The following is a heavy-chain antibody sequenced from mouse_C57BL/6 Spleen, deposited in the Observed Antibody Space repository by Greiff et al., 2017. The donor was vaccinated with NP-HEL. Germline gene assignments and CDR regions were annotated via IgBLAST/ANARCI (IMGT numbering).Heavy chain of an antibody. D-gene: IGHD2-3*01. CDR3: ARRRKNYDGYYVNYAMDY. J-gene: IGHJ4*01. CDR1: GYTFTSYW. V-gene: IGHV1-69*01. Sequence: QVQLQQPGAELVMPGASVKLSCKASGYTFTSYWMHWVKQRPGQGLEWIGEIDPSDSYTNYNQKFKGKSTLTVDKSSSTAYMQLSSLTSDDSAVYYCARRRKNYDGYYVNYAMDYWGQGTSVTVSS. CDR2: IDPSDSYT.